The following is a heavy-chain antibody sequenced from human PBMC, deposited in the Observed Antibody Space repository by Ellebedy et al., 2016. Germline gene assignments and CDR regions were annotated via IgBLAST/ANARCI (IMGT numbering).Heavy chain of an antibody. CDR3: AKTSGWGYGEN. V-gene: IGHV1-18*04. CDR2: VNTFSGNT. J-gene: IGHJ4*02. D-gene: IGHD3-10*01. Sequence: ASVKVSXKASGYTFTTFSITWVRQVLGQGLEWMGFVNTFSGNTKFAQKFQGRVSMTTDSSTHTAYMDLRSLRSDDTAMYYCAKTSGWGYGENWGQGTLVTVSS. CDR1: GYTFTTFS.